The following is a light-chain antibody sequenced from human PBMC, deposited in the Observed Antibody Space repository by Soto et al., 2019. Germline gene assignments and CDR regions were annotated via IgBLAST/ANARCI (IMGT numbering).Light chain of an antibody. Sequence: EIVFTQSPTTLSLSPGERATLSCRASQSVSSYLAWYQQKPGQAPRLLIYDASNRATGIPARFSGSGSGTDFTLTISSLEPEDFAVYYCQQRSNWTFGQGTRWIS. CDR2: DAS. CDR1: QSVSSY. CDR3: QQRSNWT. J-gene: IGKJ1*01. V-gene: IGKV3-11*01.